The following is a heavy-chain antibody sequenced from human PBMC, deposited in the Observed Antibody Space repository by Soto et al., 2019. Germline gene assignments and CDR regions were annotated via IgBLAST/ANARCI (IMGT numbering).Heavy chain of an antibody. J-gene: IGHJ6*02. D-gene: IGHD6-6*01. CDR1: GFTFSSYG. V-gene: IGHV3-33*01. CDR3: ARDWEAARPARAYYYCYGMDV. CDR2: IWYDGSNK. Sequence: GGSLRLSCAASGFTFSSYGMHWVRQAPGKGLEWVAVIWYDGSNKYYADSVKGRFTISRDNSKNTLYLQMNSLRAEDTAVYYCARDWEAARPARAYYYCYGMDVWGQGTTVTVSS.